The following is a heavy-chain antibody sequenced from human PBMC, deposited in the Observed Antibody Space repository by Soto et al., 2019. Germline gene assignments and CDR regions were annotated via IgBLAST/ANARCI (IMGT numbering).Heavy chain of an antibody. Sequence: SETLCLTCAVSGGSISSGGDSWSWIRQPPGKGLEWIGNIFYSGSANYHPSLKSRVTISVDTSKNQFSLKLSSVTAADTAVYYCARGDCSGGSCTHFDYWGQGTLVTVSS. J-gene: IGHJ4*02. CDR2: IFYSGSA. CDR3: ARGDCSGGSCTHFDY. CDR1: GGSISSGGDS. D-gene: IGHD2-15*01. V-gene: IGHV4-61*08.